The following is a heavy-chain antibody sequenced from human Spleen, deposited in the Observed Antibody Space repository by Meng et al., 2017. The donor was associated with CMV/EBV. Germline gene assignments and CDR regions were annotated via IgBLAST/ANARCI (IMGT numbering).Heavy chain of an antibody. J-gene: IGHJ4*02. CDR3: ARDRGHYYDSSGYLGY. CDR1: GFSFSSYA. D-gene: IGHD3-22*01. Sequence: GESLKISCGASGFSFSSYALHWVRQAPGKGLEWVAVISYDGKKKSFADSVKGRITISRDNSKNTLYLQMNSLRAEDTAVYYCARDRGHYYDSSGYLGYWGQGTLVTVSS. CDR2: ISYDGKKK. V-gene: IGHV3-30*04.